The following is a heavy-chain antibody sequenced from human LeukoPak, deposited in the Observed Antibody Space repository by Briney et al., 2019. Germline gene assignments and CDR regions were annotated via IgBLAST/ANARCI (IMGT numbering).Heavy chain of an antibody. CDR3: ATTVSAGTYRYFQH. J-gene: IGHJ1*01. D-gene: IGHD6-13*01. CDR2: TNAGIGNT. CDR1: GYIFTTYA. Sequence: ASVKVSCKASGYIFTTYAMHWVRQAPGQSLEWMGWTNAGIGNTKYLQKFQGRVTITRDTSANIAYMELSSLRSEDTAVYYCATTVSAGTYRYFQHWGQGTLVTVSS. V-gene: IGHV1-3*01.